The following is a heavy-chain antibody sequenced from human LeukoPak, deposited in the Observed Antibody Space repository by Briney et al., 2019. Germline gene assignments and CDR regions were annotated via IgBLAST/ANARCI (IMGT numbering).Heavy chain of an antibody. Sequence: GGSLRLSCAASGFTFSSYGMHWVRQAPGKGLEWVAFIRYDGSNKYYADSVKGRFTISRDNSKNTLYLQMNSLRAEDTAVYYCAKAWGSTGSAFDIWGQGTLVIVSS. CDR1: GFTFSSYG. V-gene: IGHV3-30*02. CDR3: AKAWGSTGSAFDI. J-gene: IGHJ3*02. CDR2: IRYDGSNK. D-gene: IGHD3-16*01.